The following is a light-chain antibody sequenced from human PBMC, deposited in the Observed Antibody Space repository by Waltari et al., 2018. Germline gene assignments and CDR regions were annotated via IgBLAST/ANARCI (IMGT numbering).Light chain of an antibody. CDR2: DVS. V-gene: IGLV2-14*03. CDR1: SSDVGGYNY. Sequence: SALTQPASVSGSPGQSITISCTGTSSDVGGYNYVSWYQHHPGKAPKLIIYDVSRWPSGVSKLFSGSKSGNTASLTIAGRQAEDDADYYCSSDAGYSAVVFGGGTKVTVL. CDR3: SSDAGYSAVV. J-gene: IGLJ2*01.